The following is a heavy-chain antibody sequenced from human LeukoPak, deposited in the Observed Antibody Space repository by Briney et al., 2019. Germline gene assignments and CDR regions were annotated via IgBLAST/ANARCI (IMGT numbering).Heavy chain of an antibody. Sequence: SETLSLTCTVSGGSISSYNWSWIRQPPGKGLEWIGYIYYSGSTNYNTSLKSRVTTSVDTSKNQFSLKLSSVTAADTAVYYCARAPYYDFWSGYYFDYWGQGTLVTVSS. CDR1: GGSISSYN. V-gene: IGHV4-59*01. CDR2: IYYSGST. CDR3: ARAPYYDFWSGYYFDY. D-gene: IGHD3-3*01. J-gene: IGHJ4*02.